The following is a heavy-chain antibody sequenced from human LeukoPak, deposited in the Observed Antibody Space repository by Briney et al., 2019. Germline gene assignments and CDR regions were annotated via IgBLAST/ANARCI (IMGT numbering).Heavy chain of an antibody. CDR2: INPSGGST. D-gene: IGHD6-13*01. Sequence: ASVKVPCKASGYTFTSYYMHWVRQAPGQGLEWMGIINPSGGSTSYAQKFQGRVTMTRDTSTSTVYMELSSLRSEDTAVYYCASSDAIAAAGRYFDYWGQGTLVTVSS. J-gene: IGHJ4*02. V-gene: IGHV1-46*01. CDR1: GYTFTSYY. CDR3: ASSDAIAAAGRYFDY.